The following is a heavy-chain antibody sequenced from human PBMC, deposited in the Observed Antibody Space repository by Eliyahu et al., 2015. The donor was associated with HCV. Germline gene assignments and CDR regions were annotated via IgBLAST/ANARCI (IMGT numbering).Heavy chain of an antibody. V-gene: IGHV3-30-3*01. CDR2: ILYDGSNK. D-gene: IGHD3-22*01. CDR3: ASGSNYYDMRGPDY. J-gene: IGHJ4*02. Sequence: QVQLVESGGGVVQPGRSLXLSCAASGFXFSTXTMHWVRQAPGKGLEWVAAILYDGSNKYYADSVKGRFTISRDNSKNTLYLQMNSLRAEDTAVYYCASGSNYYDMRGPDYWGQGTLVTVSS. CDR1: GFXFSTXT.